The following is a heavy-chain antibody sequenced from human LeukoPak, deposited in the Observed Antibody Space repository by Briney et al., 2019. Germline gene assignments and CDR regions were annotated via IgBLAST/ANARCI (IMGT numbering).Heavy chain of an antibody. V-gene: IGHV3-20*04. CDR1: GFTFDDYG. Sequence: GGSLRLSCAASGFTFDDYGMSWVRQAPGKGLEWVSGINWNGGSTGYADSVKGRFAISRDNAKNSLYLQMNSLRAEDTALYYCARGGSGYYTFSFFDYWGQGTLVTVSS. D-gene: IGHD3-22*01. CDR3: ARGGSGYYTFSFFDY. CDR2: INWNGGST. J-gene: IGHJ4*02.